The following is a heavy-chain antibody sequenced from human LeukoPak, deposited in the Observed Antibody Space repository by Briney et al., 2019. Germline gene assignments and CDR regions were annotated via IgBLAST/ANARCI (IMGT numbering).Heavy chain of an antibody. CDR2: IYHSGST. CDR3: ARQVVPAAIHSQFYFDY. V-gene: IGHV4-38-2*01. Sequence: SETLSLTCAVSGYSISSGYYWGWIRQPPGKGLEWTGGIYHSGSTYYNPSLKSRVTISVGTSKNQFSLKLSSVTAADTAVYYCARQVVPAAIHSQFYFDYWGQGTLVTVSS. J-gene: IGHJ4*02. D-gene: IGHD2-2*02. CDR1: GYSISSGYY.